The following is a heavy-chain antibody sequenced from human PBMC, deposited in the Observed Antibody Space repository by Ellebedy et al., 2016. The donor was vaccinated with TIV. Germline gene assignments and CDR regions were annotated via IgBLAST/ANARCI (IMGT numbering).Heavy chain of an antibody. D-gene: IGHD6-13*01. CDR1: GGSISSSSSY. CDR2: IYYSGST. Sequence: GSLRLXCTVSGGSISSSSSYWGWIRQPPGKGLEWIGSIYYSGSTYYNPSLKSRVTISVDTSKNQFSLKLSSVTAADTAVYYCARHFSPRAAGSVTAFAFDYWGQGTLVTVSS. J-gene: IGHJ4*02. V-gene: IGHV4-39*01. CDR3: ARHFSPRAAGSVTAFAFDY.